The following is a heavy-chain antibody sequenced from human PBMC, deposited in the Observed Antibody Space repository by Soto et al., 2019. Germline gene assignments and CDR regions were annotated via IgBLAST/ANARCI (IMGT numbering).Heavy chain of an antibody. CDR1: GFNFDDYG. D-gene: IGHD6-25*01. J-gene: IGHJ3*02. CDR3: ARASSATPRDAFDI. Sequence: GGSLRLSCAASGFNFDDYGVSWVRQAPGKGLEWVSGINWNGGSTDYADSVKGRFTISRDNAQNSLYLQMNSLRAEDTALYYCARASSATPRDAFDIWGQGTMVTVSS. CDR2: INWNGGST. V-gene: IGHV3-20*04.